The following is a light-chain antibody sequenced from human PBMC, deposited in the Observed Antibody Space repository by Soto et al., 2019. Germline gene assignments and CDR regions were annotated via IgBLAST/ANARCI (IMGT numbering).Light chain of an antibody. J-gene: IGKJ2*01. CDR2: GAS. Sequence: EIVLTQSPGTLSLSPGERATLSCRASQSLAGSYLAWYQQKPGQAPRLLIYGASSRATGIPDRFSRSGSGTDFTVNISTMEPEDFAVYYCPQYESSPPSYTFGQGTKLES. V-gene: IGKV3-20*01. CDR3: PQYESSPPSYT. CDR1: QSLAGSY.